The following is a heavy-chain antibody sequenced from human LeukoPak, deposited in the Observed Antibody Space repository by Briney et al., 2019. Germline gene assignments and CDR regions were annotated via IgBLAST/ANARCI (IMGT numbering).Heavy chain of an antibody. V-gene: IGHV3-33*06. CDR1: GFTFSSYG. CDR3: AKGDLGVVVPAALFDY. Sequence: PGGSLRLSCAASGFTFSSYGMHWVRQAPGKGLEWVALIWYDGSNKYYADSVKGRFTISRDNSKNTLYLQMNSLRAEDTAVYYCAKGDLGVVVPAALFDYWGQGTLVTVSS. CDR2: IWYDGSNK. D-gene: IGHD2-2*01. J-gene: IGHJ4*02.